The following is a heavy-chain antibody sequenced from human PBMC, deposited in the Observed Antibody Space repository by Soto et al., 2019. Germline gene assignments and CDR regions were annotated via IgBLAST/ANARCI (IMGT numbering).Heavy chain of an antibody. Sequence: EVQLVESGGGLVKPGGSLRLSCAASGFTFSNAWMSWVRQAPGKGLEGVGVTKSKTDGGTTVYAAPGKGIFTISRDDSKTTLNLQMNSLQTEDTAVYYCTTEERYGDYLKYYYGMDAWGQGTTVTVSS. CDR3: TTEERYGDYLKYYYGMDA. J-gene: IGHJ6*02. D-gene: IGHD4-17*01. CDR1: GFTFSNAW. CDR2: TKSKTDGGTT. V-gene: IGHV3-15*01.